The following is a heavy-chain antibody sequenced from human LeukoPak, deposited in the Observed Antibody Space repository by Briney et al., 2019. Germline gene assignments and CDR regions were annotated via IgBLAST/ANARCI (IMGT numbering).Heavy chain of an antibody. CDR1: GGSFSGYY. V-gene: IGHV4-34*01. CDR2: INHSGST. CDR3: ARECRQSSIPFYYYYYMDV. Sequence: SETLSLTCAVYGGSFSGYYWSWIRQPPGKGLEWIGEINHSGSTNYNPSLKSRVTISVDTSKNQFSLKLSSVTAADTAVYYCARECRQSSIPFYYYYYMDVWGKGTTVTVSS. J-gene: IGHJ6*03.